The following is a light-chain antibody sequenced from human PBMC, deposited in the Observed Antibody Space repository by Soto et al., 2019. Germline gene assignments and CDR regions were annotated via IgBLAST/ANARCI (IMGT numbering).Light chain of an antibody. CDR3: QQYDNLPT. Sequence: DMQMTQSPHTLSASVGDRVTITCRAGQSISSWLAWYQQKPGKAPKLLIYKASSLESGVPSRFSGSGSGTEFTLTISSLQPDDIATYYCQQYDNLPTFGQGTRLEIK. J-gene: IGKJ5*01. CDR1: QSISSW. CDR2: KAS. V-gene: IGKV1-5*03.